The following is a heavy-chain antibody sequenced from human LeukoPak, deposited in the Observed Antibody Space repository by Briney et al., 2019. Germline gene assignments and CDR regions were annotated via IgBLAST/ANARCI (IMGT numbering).Heavy chain of an antibody. J-gene: IGHJ6*03. V-gene: IGHV1-69*05. CDR2: IIPIFGTA. CDR3: ARDTVTNYYYYYYMDV. CDR1: GGTFSSYA. D-gene: IGHD4-11*01. Sequence: SVKVSCKASGGTFSSYAISWVRQAPGQGLEWMGRIIPIFGTANYAQKFQGRVTITTDESTSTAYMELSSLRSEDTAVYYCARDTVTNYYYYYYMDVWGKGTTVTVPS.